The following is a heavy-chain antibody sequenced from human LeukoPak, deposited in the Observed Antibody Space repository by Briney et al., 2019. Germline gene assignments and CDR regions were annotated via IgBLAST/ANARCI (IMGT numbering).Heavy chain of an antibody. Sequence: GGSLRLSCAASAFTFSSYGMHWVRQAPGKGLEWVALISYDGSDKDYAKSVKGRFTISRDNSENTLYLQMNSLRAEDTAVYYCAKDMSGGDCPDYWGQGTLVTVSS. J-gene: IGHJ4*02. V-gene: IGHV3-30*18. CDR1: AFTFSSYG. D-gene: IGHD2-21*02. CDR2: ISYDGSDK. CDR3: AKDMSGGDCPDY.